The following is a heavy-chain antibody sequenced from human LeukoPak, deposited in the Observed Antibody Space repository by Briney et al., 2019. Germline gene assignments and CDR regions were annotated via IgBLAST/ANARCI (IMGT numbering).Heavy chain of an antibody. D-gene: IGHD2-2*01. CDR1: GGTFSSYA. CDR3: AATTIVVVPAAPMDV. V-gene: IGHV1-2*02. Sequence: ASVKVSCKASGGTFSSYAISWVRQAPGQGLEWMGWINLNSGGTNYAQKFQGRVTMTRDTSISTAYMELSRLRSDDTAVYYCAATTIVVVPAAPMDVWGKGTTVTVSS. J-gene: IGHJ6*04. CDR2: INLNSGGT.